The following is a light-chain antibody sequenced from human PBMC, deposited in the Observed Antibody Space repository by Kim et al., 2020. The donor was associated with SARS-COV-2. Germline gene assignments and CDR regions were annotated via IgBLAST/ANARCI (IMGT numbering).Light chain of an antibody. CDR3: KQTNTTPLT. J-gene: IGKJ4*01. CDR1: QTISNY. Sequence: DIQMTQSPSSLSASVRDRVTITCRASQTISNYLNWYQQKPGKPPKLLIYAASSLQSGVPSRFTGSGSGTDFTLTINSLQPEDFATYYWKQTNTTPLTFGGGTKVDIK. V-gene: IGKV1-39*01. CDR2: AAS.